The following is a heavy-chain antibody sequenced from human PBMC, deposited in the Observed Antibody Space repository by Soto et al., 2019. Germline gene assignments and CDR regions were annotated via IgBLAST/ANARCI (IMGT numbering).Heavy chain of an antibody. J-gene: IGHJ4*02. CDR3: AKNNDDFDWLLSFVFDN. CDR1: GFTFTDYS. D-gene: IGHD3-9*01. CDR2: ISGSGGTT. Sequence: GGSLRLSCSASGFTFTDYSMSWVRQAPGKGPEWVSSISGSGGTTYYADSVKGRFTMARDNSKNTLNLQLNSLRAEDTAVYYCAKNNDDFDWLLSFVFDNWGQGTLVTVSS. V-gene: IGHV3-23*01.